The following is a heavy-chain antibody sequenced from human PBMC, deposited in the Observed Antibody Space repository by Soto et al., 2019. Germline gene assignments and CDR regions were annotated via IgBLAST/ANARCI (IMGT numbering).Heavy chain of an antibody. CDR3: AGAVKGGVDAFDI. CDR2: IIPIFGTA. D-gene: IGHD3-16*01. J-gene: IGHJ3*02. CDR1: GGTFSSCA. Sequence: SVKVSCKASGGTFSSCAISWVRQAPGQGLEWMGGIIPIFGTANYAQKFQGRVTITADESTSTAYMELSSLRSEDTAVYYCAGAVKGGVDAFDIWGQGTMVTVSS. V-gene: IGHV1-69*13.